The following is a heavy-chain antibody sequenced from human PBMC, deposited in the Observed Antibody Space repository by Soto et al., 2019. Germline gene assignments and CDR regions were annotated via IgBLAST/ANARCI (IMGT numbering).Heavy chain of an antibody. J-gene: IGHJ4*02. D-gene: IGHD3-10*01. CDR3: AKGLRFGELLPFDY. CDR1: GFTFSSYG. CDR2: ISYDGSNK. V-gene: IGHV3-30*18. Sequence: QVQLVESGGGVVQPGRSLRLSCAASGFTFSSYGMHWVRQAPGKGLEWVAVISYDGSNKYYADSVKGRFTISRDNSKNTLYLQMNRLRAEDTAVYYCAKGLRFGELLPFDYWGQGSLVTVSS.